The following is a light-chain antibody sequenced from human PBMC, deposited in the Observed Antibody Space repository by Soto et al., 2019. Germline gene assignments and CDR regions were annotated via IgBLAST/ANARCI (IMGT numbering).Light chain of an antibody. J-gene: IGLJ3*02. CDR3: SSYTSSSTWV. Sequence: QSVLTQPPSVSGSPGQSVTISCTGTSSDVGSYNHVCWYQQPPGTAPKLMIYEVSNRPSGVPDRFSGSKSGNTASLTISGLQAEDEADYYCSSYTSSSTWVFGGGTKLTVL. V-gene: IGLV2-18*02. CDR1: SSDVGSYNH. CDR2: EVS.